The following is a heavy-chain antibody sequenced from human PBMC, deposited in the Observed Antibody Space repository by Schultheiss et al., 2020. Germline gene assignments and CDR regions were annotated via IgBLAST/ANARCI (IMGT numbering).Heavy chain of an antibody. V-gene: IGHV1-2*02. Sequence: ASVKVSCKASGYTFTGYYMHWVRQAPGQGLEWMGWINPNSGGTNYAQKFQGRVTMTRDTSTSTVYMELSSLRSEDTAMYYCTRSGGFDYWGQGTLVTVSS. CDR1: GYTFTGYY. CDR2: INPNSGGT. D-gene: IGHD3-10*01. CDR3: TRSGGFDY. J-gene: IGHJ4*02.